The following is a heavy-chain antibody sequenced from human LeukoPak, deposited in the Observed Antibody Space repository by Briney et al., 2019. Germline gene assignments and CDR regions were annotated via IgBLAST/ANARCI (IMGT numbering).Heavy chain of an antibody. CDR1: GYSFTAFY. V-gene: IGHV1-2*02. D-gene: IGHD3-10*01. Sequence: GASVKVSCKTSGYSFTAFYMHWVRQAPGQGPEWMGWINPNSGGTNYAQKFQGRVTMTRDTSISTAYMELNRLRSDDTAVYYCARWFGSGSYDYWGQGTLVTVSS. CDR2: INPNSGGT. CDR3: ARWFGSGSYDY. J-gene: IGHJ4*02.